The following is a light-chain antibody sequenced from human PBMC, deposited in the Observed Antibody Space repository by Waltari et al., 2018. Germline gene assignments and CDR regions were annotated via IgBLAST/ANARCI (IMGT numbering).Light chain of an antibody. CDR3: CSYAGTYRWV. J-gene: IGLJ3*02. CDR1: SSNVGTYNY. Sequence: QSALTQPRSVSGSPGQSVTISCTGTSSNVGTYNYVCWYQQLPGKAPKLMIADVFKRPSGVPVRFSGSKSGYTASLTISGLQAEDEADYYCCSYAGTYRWVFGGGTKVTVL. CDR2: DVF. V-gene: IGLV2-11*01.